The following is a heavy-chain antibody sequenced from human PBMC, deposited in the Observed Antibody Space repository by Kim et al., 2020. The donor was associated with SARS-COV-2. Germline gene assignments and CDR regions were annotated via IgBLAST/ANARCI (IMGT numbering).Heavy chain of an antibody. CDR3: ARAFPRQWLDY. J-gene: IGHJ4*02. Sequence: YYVDSVKGRFTVSRDNAKNSLYLQMNSLRAEDTAVYYCARAFPRQWLDYWGQGTLVTVSS. D-gene: IGHD6-19*01. V-gene: IGHV3-7*03.